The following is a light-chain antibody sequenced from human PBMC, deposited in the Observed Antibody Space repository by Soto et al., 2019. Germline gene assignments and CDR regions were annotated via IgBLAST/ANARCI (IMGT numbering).Light chain of an antibody. Sequence: DIQMTQSPSTLSASIGDSVTITCRASQSISIWLAWYQQKPGKAPNLLIFKASRVESGVPSRFSGSGAGTDFTLTISSLQPDDSATYYCKQYISYPLTFGGGTKVDIK. CDR2: KAS. J-gene: IGKJ4*01. V-gene: IGKV1-5*03. CDR3: KQYISYPLT. CDR1: QSISIW.